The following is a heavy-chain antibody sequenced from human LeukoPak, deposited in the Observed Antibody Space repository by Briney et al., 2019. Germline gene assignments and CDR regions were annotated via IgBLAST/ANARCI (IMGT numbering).Heavy chain of an antibody. CDR3: ARDIFYYYYYYMDV. D-gene: IGHD2-15*01. Sequence: SETLSLTCTVSGGSISSYYWSWLRQPAGKGLEWIGRIYTSGSTNYNPFLKSRVTMSVDTSKNQFSLKLSSVTAADTAVYYCARDIFYYYYYYMDVWGKGTTVTVSS. J-gene: IGHJ6*03. CDR2: IYTSGST. V-gene: IGHV4-4*07. CDR1: GGSISSYY.